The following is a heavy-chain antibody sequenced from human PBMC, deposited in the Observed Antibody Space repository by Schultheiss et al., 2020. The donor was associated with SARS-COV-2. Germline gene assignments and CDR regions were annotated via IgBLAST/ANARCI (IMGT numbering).Heavy chain of an antibody. CDR1: GGSISSFY. CDR3: VRDDGGYFRTSWFDP. CDR2: FHSSGTT. J-gene: IGHJ5*02. Sequence: SETLSLTCTVSGGSISSFYWSWIRQPAGKGLEWIGRFHSSGTTNYNPSLKIRVTMSADTSKNQFSLKLSSVTAADTAVYYCVRDDGGYFRTSWFDPWGQGARVTVAS. V-gene: IGHV4-4*07. D-gene: IGHD3-22*01.